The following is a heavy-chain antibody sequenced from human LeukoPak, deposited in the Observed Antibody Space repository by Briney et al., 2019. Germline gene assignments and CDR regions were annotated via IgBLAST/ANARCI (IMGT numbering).Heavy chain of an antibody. CDR2: ISGSGGST. CDR1: GFTFSSYA. D-gene: IGHD5-12*01. V-gene: IGHV3-23*01. Sequence: GGSLRLSCAASGFTFSSYAMSWVRQAPGKGLEWVSAISGSGGSTYYADSVKGRFTISRDNSKNTLYLRMNSLRAEDTAVYYCAKDLLPSWLPGAFDIWGQGTMVTVSS. CDR3: AKDLLPSWLPGAFDI. J-gene: IGHJ3*02.